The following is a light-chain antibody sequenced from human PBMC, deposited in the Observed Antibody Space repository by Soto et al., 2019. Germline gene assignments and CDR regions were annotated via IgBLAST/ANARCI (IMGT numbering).Light chain of an antibody. V-gene: IGKV1-33*01. CDR3: QPYNTWPLT. CDR1: QDIRDY. CDR2: EAS. J-gene: IGKJ4*01. Sequence: DIQMTQSPSSLSASIGDRVTITCQASQDIRDYLNWYQQKPGKAPKLLIYEASNLETGVPSRFSGGGFGTDFTFTISSLQPEDIATYFCQPYNTWPLTFGGGTKVESK.